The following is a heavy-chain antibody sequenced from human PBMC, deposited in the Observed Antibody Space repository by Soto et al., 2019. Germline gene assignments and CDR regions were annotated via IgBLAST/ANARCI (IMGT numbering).Heavy chain of an antibody. CDR3: ARVDSSSSSNWFDP. V-gene: IGHV1-18*04. D-gene: IGHD6-6*01. CDR1: GYTFTMYG. CDR2: ISGYKGDT. Sequence: ASVKVSCKASGYTFTMYGISWVRLAPGQGLEWMGWISGYKGDTHYSQKLQGRVTMTTDTSTRKAYMELRSLRSDDTAVYYCARVDSSSSSNWFDPCGQRTLVTVCS. J-gene: IGHJ5*02.